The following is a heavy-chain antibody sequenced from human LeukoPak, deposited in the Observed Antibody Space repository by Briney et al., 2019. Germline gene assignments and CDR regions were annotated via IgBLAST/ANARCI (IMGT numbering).Heavy chain of an antibody. D-gene: IGHD3-22*01. CDR2: IYGNGGT. J-gene: IGHJ4*02. Sequence: SQTLSLTCTVSGGSISSGGYYWSWIRQHPGKGLEWIGYIYGNGGTYYNPSLKSRVTMSVDTSKNQFSLKLTSVAAADTAVYFCARGISTGYYFDYWGQGTPVTVSS. V-gene: IGHV4-31*03. CDR1: GGSISSGGYY. CDR3: ARGISTGYYFDY.